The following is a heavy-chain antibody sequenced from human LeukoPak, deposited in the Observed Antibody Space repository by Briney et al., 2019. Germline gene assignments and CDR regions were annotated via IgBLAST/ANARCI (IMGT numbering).Heavy chain of an antibody. Sequence: GGSLRLSCAASGFTFDSYGVSWVRQAPGKGLEWVSVIYADGSTYYADSVKGRFTISRDNSKNTLYIQMNSLRAEDTAVYYCATTEGYSYGYYWGQGTLVIVSS. D-gene: IGHD5-18*01. J-gene: IGHJ4*02. CDR3: ATTEGYSYGYY. CDR1: GFTFDSYG. V-gene: IGHV3-53*01. CDR2: IYADGST.